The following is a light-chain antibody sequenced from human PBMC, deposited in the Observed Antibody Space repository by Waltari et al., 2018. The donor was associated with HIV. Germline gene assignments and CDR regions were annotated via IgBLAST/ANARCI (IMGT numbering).Light chain of an antibody. V-gene: IGLV3-21*02. CDR2: DDS. CDR1: NIGSRS. CDR3: QVWDGSSDHGI. Sequence: SYVLPQPPSVSVAPGPTARLTCGGHNIGSRSVHLYLQRPGQAPVLVVYDDSDRPSGISERFSGSNSGDTATLTISRVEVGDEADYYCQVWDGSSDHGIFGGGAKLTVL. J-gene: IGLJ2*01.